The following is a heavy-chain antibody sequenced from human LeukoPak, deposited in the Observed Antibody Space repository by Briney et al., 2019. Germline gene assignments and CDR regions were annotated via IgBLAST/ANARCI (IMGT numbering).Heavy chain of an antibody. CDR1: GGSISSSSYY. J-gene: IGHJ5*02. V-gene: IGHV4-39*01. CDR3: ARMAVVVPAATWFDP. CDR2: IYYSGST. D-gene: IGHD2-2*01. Sequence: SETLSLTCTVSGGSISSSSYYWGWIRQPPGKGLEWIGSIYYSGSTYYNPSLKSRVTISVDTSKNQFSLKLSSVPAADAAVYYCARMAVVVPAATWFDPWGQGALVTVSS.